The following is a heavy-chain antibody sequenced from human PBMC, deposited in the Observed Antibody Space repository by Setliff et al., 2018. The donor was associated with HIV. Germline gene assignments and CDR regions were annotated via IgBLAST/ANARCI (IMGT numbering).Heavy chain of an antibody. CDR1: GGSISSYY. J-gene: IGHJ3*02. Sequence: SETLSLTCTVSGGSISSYYWSWIRQPAGKGLEWIGRIYTSGSTNYNPSLKSRVTISIDASNNQFSLKLTSVTAAETAVYYCARYYCPTGECYGFDIWGQGTRVTVSS. CDR3: ARYYCPTGECYGFDI. D-gene: IGHD2-8*01. V-gene: IGHV4-4*07. CDR2: IYTSGST.